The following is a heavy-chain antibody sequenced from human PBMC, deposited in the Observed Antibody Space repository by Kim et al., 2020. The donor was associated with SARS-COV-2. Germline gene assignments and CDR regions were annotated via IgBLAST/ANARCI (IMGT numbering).Heavy chain of an antibody. CDR2: YSGST. Sequence: YSGSTYYNPSLKSRVTISVDTSKNQFSLKLSSVTAADTAVYYCARDNGDYWGQGTLVTVSS. V-gene: IGHV4-31*02. CDR3: ARDNGDY. J-gene: IGHJ4*02.